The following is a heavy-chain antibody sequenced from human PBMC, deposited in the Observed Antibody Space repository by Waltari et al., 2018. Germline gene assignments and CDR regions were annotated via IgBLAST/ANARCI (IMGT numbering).Heavy chain of an antibody. CDR1: DDSISSGDYY. V-gene: IGHV4-39*01. D-gene: IGHD6-13*01. CDR3: ARSLHIFRAAAGMFDY. J-gene: IGHJ4*02. Sequence: LQLQESGPGLLTPSGTLSLTCTVSDDSISSGDYYSGWTRQSPGKGPEWIGIGYYSGSTSYNSALRRRVTNSVDTSKKQFSRKWSCVTVADTAVYYCARSLHIFRAAAGMFDYWGQGTLVTVSS. CDR2: GYYSGST.